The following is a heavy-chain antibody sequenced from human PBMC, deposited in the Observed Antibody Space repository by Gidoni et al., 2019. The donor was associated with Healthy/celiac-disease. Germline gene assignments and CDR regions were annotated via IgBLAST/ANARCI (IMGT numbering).Heavy chain of an antibody. CDR1: GFTFSAYY. V-gene: IGHV3-11*01. Sequence: QVQLVESGGGLVKPGGSLRLSCAASGFTFSAYYMSWIRQAPGKGLEWVSYISSSGSTIYYADSVKGRFTISRDNAKNSLYLQMNSLRAEDTAVYYCARVKSSGGGYDFWSGYSPLSGMDVWGQGTTVTVSS. D-gene: IGHD3-3*01. CDR2: ISSSGSTI. CDR3: ARVKSSGGGYDFWSGYSPLSGMDV. J-gene: IGHJ6*02.